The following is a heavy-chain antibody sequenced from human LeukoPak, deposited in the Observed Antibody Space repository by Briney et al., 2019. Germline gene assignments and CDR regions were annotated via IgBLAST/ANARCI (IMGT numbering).Heavy chain of an antibody. CDR1: GGSISSGGYY. CDR3: ASGAAAAIDY. D-gene: IGHD6-25*01. V-gene: IGHV4-31*03. Sequence: SSETLSLTCTVSGGSISSGGYYWSWIRQHPGKRLEWIGYIYYSGSTYYNPSLKSRVTISVDTSKNQFSLKLSSVTAADTAVYYCASGAAAAIDYWGQGTLVTVSS. CDR2: IYYSGST. J-gene: IGHJ4*02.